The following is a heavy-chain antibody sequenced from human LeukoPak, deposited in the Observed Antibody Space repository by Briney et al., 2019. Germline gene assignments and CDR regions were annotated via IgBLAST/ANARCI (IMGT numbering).Heavy chain of an antibody. CDR1: GFTFSSYA. J-gene: IGHJ6*02. Sequence: GGSLTLSCVASGFTFSSYAMSWVRQAPGKGLEWVSAISGSGGSTYYADSVKGRFTISRDNSKNTLYLQMNSLRAEDTAVYYCAKEIGGYYGSGSYSYYYGMDVWGQGTTVTVSS. V-gene: IGHV3-23*01. CDR2: ISGSGGST. CDR3: AKEIGGYYGSGSYSYYYGMDV. D-gene: IGHD3-10*01.